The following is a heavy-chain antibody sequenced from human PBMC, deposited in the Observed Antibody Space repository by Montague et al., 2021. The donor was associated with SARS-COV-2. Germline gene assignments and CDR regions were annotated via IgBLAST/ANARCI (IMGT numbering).Heavy chain of an antibody. CDR3: ASAPRYSFGFWAY. D-gene: IGHD5-12*01. V-gene: IGHV4-34*01. Sequence: SETLSLTCAVYGASSSNYYWSWIRQSPGKGLEWVGEINHSGYTDXNPSLEIRLTISLDSSKKQFSLKMTSVTAADTAIYYCASAPRYSFGFWAYWGQGTLVSVSS. CDR2: INHSGYT. J-gene: IGHJ4*02. CDR1: GASSSNYY.